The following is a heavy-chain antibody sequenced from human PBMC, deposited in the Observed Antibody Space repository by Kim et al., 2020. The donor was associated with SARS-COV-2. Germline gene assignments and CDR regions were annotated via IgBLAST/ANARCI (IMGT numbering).Heavy chain of an antibody. CDR3: ARDSSSFDY. V-gene: IGHV1-18*01. Sequence: GNTNYAQKLQGRVTMTTDTSTSTAYMELRSLRSDDTAVYYCARDSSSFDYWGQGTLVTVSS. J-gene: IGHJ4*02. D-gene: IGHD6-13*01. CDR2: GNT.